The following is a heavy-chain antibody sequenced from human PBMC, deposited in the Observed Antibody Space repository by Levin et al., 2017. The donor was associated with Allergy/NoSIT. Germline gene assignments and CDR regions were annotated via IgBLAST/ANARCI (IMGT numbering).Heavy chain of an antibody. D-gene: IGHD6-13*01. CDR3: ARGKGYSSSRVAFDI. J-gene: IGHJ3*02. CDR1: GDSISSSPYC. CDR2: IYNSGST. V-gene: IGHV4-39*07. Sequence: PSETLSLTCTVSGDSISSSPYCWGWVRQPPGTGLEWIGTIYNSGSTYSNPSLKSRVTISVDTSKNQFSLKLSSVTTADTAVYYCARGKGYSSSRVAFDIWGQGTMVTVSS.